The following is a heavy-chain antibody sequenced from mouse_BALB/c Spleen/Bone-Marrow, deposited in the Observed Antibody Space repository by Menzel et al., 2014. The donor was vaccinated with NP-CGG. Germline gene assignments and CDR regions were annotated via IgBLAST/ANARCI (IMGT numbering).Heavy chain of an antibody. J-gene: IGHJ4*01. CDR2: IAPGSGST. Sequence: DLVKPGASVKLSCKASGYTFTSYWINWLKQRPGQGLEWIGRIAPGSGSTYYDEMFKGKATLTVDTSSSTAYIQLSSLSSEDSAVYFCARSYYGRAMDYWGQGASVTVSS. V-gene: IGHV1S41*01. CDR3: ARSYYGRAMDY. CDR1: GYTFTSYW. D-gene: IGHD1-1*01.